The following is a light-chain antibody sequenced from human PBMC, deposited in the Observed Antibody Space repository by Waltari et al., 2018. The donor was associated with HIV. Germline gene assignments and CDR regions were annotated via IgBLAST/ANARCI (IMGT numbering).Light chain of an antibody. V-gene: IGKV2-24*01. CDR1: QSLVHENGHTY. CDR2: RVS. Sequence: DIVLTQTPLSAAFTVGQSAPITCRSSQSLVHENGHTYLSWFYQRPGEPPRLLIYRVSLRLPGVPDRCSGGGAGTQFTLKITSVEADDVGMYSCMQVRSYPRTFGQGTKVEI. CDR3: MQVRSYPRT. J-gene: IGKJ1*01.